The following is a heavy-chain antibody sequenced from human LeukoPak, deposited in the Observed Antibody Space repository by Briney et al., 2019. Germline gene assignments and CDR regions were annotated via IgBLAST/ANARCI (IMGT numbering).Heavy chain of an antibody. CDR2: IGGRDSGT. V-gene: IGHV3-23*01. CDR1: GFIFSNYA. J-gene: IGHJ4*02. Sequence: GGSLRLSCAASGFIFSNYAMSWVRQAPGKGLEWVSAIGGRDSGTYYADSVRGRFTVSRDDPKNTLYLQMNTLRAEDTAIYYCAKWGDYDILTGYYDSDYWGQGTLVTVSS. D-gene: IGHD3-9*01. CDR3: AKWGDYDILTGYYDSDY.